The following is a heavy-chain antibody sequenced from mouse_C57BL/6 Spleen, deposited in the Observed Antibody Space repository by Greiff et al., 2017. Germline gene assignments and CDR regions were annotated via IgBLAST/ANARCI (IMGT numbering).Heavy chain of an antibody. CDR2: IDPETGGT. V-gene: IGHV1-15*01. CDR1: GYTFTDYE. D-gene: IGHD2-10*02. Sequence: QVQLKESGAELVRPGASVTLSCKASGYTFTDYEMHWVKQTPVHGLEWIGAIDPETGGTAYNQKFKGKAILTADKSSSTAYMELRSLTSEDSAVYYCTRRGYGNYEDYWGQGTTLTVSS. J-gene: IGHJ2*01. CDR3: TRRGYGNYEDY.